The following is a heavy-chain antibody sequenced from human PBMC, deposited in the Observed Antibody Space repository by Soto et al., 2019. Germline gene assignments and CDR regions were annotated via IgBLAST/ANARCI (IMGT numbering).Heavy chain of an antibody. Sequence: SVKVSCKASGGTFSSYAISWVRQAPGQGLEWMGGIIPIFGTANYAQKFQGRVTITADESTSTAYMELSSLRSEDTAVYYCARDKVVNSKYGSWFDPWGQGTLVTVSS. D-gene: IGHD4-4*01. CDR3: ARDKVVNSKYGSWFDP. CDR2: IIPIFGTA. J-gene: IGHJ5*02. CDR1: GGTFSSYA. V-gene: IGHV1-69*13.